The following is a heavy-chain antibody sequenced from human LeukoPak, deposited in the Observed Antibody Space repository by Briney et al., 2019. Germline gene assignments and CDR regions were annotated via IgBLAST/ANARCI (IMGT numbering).Heavy chain of an antibody. CDR2: VYYNGNT. Sequence: PSETLSLTCTVSGGSISTYFWNWIRQPPGKGLECIGYVYYNGNTNYNPSLKSRLTISVDTSKNQFSLKLTSVTAADTAVYYCVRDRAAAGGWLDPWGQGALVTVSS. V-gene: IGHV4-59*01. CDR3: VRDRAAAGGWLDP. CDR1: GGSISTYF. J-gene: IGHJ5*02. D-gene: IGHD6-13*01.